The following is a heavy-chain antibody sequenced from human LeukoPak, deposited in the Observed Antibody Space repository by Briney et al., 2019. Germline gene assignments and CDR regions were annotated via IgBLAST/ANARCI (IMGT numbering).Heavy chain of an antibody. Sequence: PGGSLRLSCAASGFTFSDYYMSWLRQPPGKGLEWIASIYHSGSTYYDSSLRSRVTISVDTSKNQFSLKVSSVTAADTAVYYCARYSENSYFDYWGQGTLVTVSS. CDR3: ARYSENSYFDY. V-gene: IGHV4-38-2*01. J-gene: IGHJ4*02. D-gene: IGHD1-26*01. CDR2: IYHSGST. CDR1: GFTFSDYY.